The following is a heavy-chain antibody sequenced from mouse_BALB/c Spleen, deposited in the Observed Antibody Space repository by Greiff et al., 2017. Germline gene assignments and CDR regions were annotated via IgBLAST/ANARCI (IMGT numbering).Heavy chain of an antibody. J-gene: IGHJ4*01. D-gene: IGHD2-4*01. CDR1: GYSFTSYY. CDR3: ASRGDYDGYAMDY. V-gene: IGHV1S135*01. Sequence: VQLQQSGPELMKPGASVKISCKASGYSFTSYYMHWVKQSHGKSLEWIGYIDPFNGGTSYNQKFKGKATLTVDKSSSTAYMHLSSLTSEDSAVYYCASRGDYDGYAMDYWGQGTSVTVSS. CDR2: IDPFNGGT.